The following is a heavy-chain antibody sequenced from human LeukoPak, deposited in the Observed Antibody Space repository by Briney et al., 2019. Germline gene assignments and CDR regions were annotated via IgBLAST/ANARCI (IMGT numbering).Heavy chain of an antibody. Sequence: ASVKVSCKASGYTFTGYYMHWVRQAPGQGLEWMGWINPNSGGTNYAQKFQGWVTMTRDTSISTAYMELSRLRSDVTAVYYCASSPYVWGSYRYFDYWGQGTLVTVSS. V-gene: IGHV1-2*04. CDR1: GYTFTGYY. CDR3: ASSPYVWGSYRYFDY. CDR2: INPNSGGT. D-gene: IGHD3-16*02. J-gene: IGHJ4*02.